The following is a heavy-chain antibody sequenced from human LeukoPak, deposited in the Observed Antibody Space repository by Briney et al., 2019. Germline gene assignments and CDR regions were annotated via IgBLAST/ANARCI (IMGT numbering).Heavy chain of an antibody. V-gene: IGHV4-39*07. CDR1: GGSISSSSYY. CDR2: IYYSGST. Sequence: ASETLSLTCTVSGGSISSSSYYWGWIRQPPGKGLEWIGSIYYSGSTYYNPALKSRVTISVDTSKTQFSLKLSSWTAADTAVYYCAREGRVGLWFGDWGQGTLVTVSS. J-gene: IGHJ4*02. D-gene: IGHD3-10*01. CDR3: AREGRVGLWFGD.